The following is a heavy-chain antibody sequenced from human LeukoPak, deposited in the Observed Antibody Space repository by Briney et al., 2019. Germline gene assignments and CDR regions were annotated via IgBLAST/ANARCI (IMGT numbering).Heavy chain of an antibody. D-gene: IGHD7-27*01. CDR3: ARLDAPTGAIDY. J-gene: IGHJ4*02. CDR2: IWYDGSNK. CDR1: GFTFSSYG. V-gene: IGHV3-33*01. Sequence: GGSLRLSCAASGFTFSSYGMHWVRQAPGKGLEWVAVIWYDGSNKYYADSVKGRFTISRDSSKNTLYLQMNSLRAEDTAVYYCARLDAPTGAIDYWGQGTLVTVSS.